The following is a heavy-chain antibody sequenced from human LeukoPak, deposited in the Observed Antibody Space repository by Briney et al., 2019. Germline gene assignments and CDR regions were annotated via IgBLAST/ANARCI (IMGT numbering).Heavy chain of an antibody. Sequence: ASVKVSCKASGYMFTKYALHWVRQAPGQRLEWMGWINAGTGNTKYSQKFQDRVTITRDTSASTAYMELSSLRSEDTAMYYRARPLAVAGFDYWGQGPWSPSPQ. CDR2: INAGTGNT. CDR3: ARPLAVAGFDY. V-gene: IGHV1-3*01. J-gene: IGHJ4*02. CDR1: GYMFTKYA. D-gene: IGHD6-19*01.